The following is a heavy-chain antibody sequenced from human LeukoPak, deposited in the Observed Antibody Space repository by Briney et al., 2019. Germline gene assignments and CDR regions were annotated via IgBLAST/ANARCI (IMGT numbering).Heavy chain of an antibody. V-gene: IGHV3-30*04. CDR1: GFTFSSYS. D-gene: IGHD2-2*01. CDR3: AKDDARGRFQH. J-gene: IGHJ1*01. Sequence: PGGSLRLSCAASGFTFSSYSMHWVRQAPGKGLEWVAVISYDGTNKYYADSVKGRFTISGDNAKNTLYLQLNSLRAEDTAVYYCAKDDARGRFQHWGQGTLVTVSS. CDR2: ISYDGTNK.